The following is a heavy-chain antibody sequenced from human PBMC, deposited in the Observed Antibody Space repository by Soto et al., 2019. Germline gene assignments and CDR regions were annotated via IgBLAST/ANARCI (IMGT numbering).Heavy chain of an antibody. J-gene: IGHJ5*02. Sequence: GNTSETLSLTCAVSGDSINSDKWWSWVRQPPGKGLEWIGEIYHSGSTYYNPSLKSRVTISVDRSKNQFSLKLSSVTAADTAVYYCARVEVTMVRGVIMRWFDPWGQGTLVTVSS. V-gene: IGHV4-4*02. CDR3: ARVEVTMVRGVIMRWFDP. D-gene: IGHD3-10*01. CDR2: IYHSGST. CDR1: GDSINSDKW.